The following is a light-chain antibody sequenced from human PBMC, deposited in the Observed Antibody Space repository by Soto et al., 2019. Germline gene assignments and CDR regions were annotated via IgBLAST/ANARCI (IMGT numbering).Light chain of an antibody. Sequence: QPVLAQPPSASGTPGQRVTISCSGSSSNIGSTTVNWYQQLPGAAPKLLTYSNNQRPSGVPDRFSGSKSDTSASLAISGLQSEDEADYYCAAWDDSLNGYVFGSGTKLTVL. CDR3: AAWDDSLNGYV. V-gene: IGLV1-44*01. J-gene: IGLJ1*01. CDR1: SSNIGSTT. CDR2: SNN.